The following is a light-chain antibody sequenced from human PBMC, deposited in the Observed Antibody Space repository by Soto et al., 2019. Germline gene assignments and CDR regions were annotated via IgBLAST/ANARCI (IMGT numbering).Light chain of an antibody. CDR1: QSISTS. V-gene: IGKV1-5*03. CDR2: TAS. Sequence: DIQMTQSPSTLSASVGDRVTITCRASQSISTSLAWYQQKPGKAPKLLIYTASTLQSGVPSRFSGSGSGTEFTLPISSLQPDDFAAFYCQLHIYYPGTFGKETKVEVK. CDR3: QLHIYYPGT. J-gene: IGKJ1*01.